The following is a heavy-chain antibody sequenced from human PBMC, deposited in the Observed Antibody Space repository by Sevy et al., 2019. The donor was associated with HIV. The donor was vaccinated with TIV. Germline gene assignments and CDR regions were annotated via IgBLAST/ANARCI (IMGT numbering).Heavy chain of an antibody. V-gene: IGHV3-15*01. Sequence: GGSLRLSCAASGFTFSNAWMSWVRQAPGKGLEWVGRIKSKTDGGTTDYAAPVKGRFTISRDDSKNTLYLQMNSLKTEDTAVYYCTTDPDVYLAYYFDYWGQGTLVTVSS. CDR2: IKSKTDGGTT. D-gene: IGHD1-26*01. J-gene: IGHJ4*02. CDR1: GFTFSNAW. CDR3: TTDPDVYLAYYFDY.